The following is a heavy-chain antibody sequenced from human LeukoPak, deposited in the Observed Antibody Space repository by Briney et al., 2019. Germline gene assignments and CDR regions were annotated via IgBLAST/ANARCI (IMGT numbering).Heavy chain of an antibody. J-gene: IGHJ4*02. CDR2: IYYSGST. V-gene: IGHV4-59*08. CDR3: ARYYYDSSGYYTYFDY. CDR1: GGSISSYY. D-gene: IGHD3-22*01. Sequence: SETLSLTCTVSGGSISSYYWSWLRQPPGKGLEWIGYIYYSGSTNYNPSLKSRVTISVDTSKNQFSLKLSSVTAADTAVYYCARYYYDSSGYYTYFDYWGQGTLVTVSS.